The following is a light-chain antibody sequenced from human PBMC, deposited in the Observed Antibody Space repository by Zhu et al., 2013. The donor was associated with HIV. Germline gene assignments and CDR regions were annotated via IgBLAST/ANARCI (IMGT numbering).Light chain of an antibody. CDR1: NSDVGAFNY. V-gene: IGLV2-14*01. J-gene: IGLJ1*01. Sequence: QSALTQPASVSGSPGQSLTISCTGTNSDVGAFNYVSWYQHHPGKAPKVIIYEVSNRPSGVSNRFSDSKSGSTASLTISGLQAEDEADYYCSSYTTSSTYVFGTGTTVTVL. CDR3: SSYTTSSTYV. CDR2: EVS.